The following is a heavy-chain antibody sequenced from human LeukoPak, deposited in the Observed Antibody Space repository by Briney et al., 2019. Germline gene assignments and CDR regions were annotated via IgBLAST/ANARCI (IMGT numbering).Heavy chain of an antibody. J-gene: IGHJ4*02. CDR2: IYPGDSDT. D-gene: IGHD3-10*01. CDR1: GYTFTSYW. Sequence: GESLKISCKGSGYTFTSYWIGWVRQMPGKGLEWMGIIYPGDSDTRCSPSFQGQVTISADKSISTAYLQWSSLKASDTAMYYCARHVTSYGSGSYGDYWGQGTLVTVSS. V-gene: IGHV5-51*01. CDR3: ARHVTSYGSGSYGDY.